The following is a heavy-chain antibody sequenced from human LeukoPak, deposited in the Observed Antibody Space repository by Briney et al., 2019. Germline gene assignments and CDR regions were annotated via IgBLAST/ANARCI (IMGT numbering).Heavy chain of an antibody. D-gene: IGHD3-22*01. CDR1: GFTFDDYG. Sequence: GGSLRLSCAASGFTFDDYGMSWVRQAPGKGLEWVSGINWNGGSTGYADSVKGRFTISRDNAKNSLYLQMNSLRAEDTGVYYCAREHPYYYDSSGTALMAEIKYYFDYWGQGTLVTVSS. CDR3: AREHPYYYDSSGTALMAEIKYYFDY. CDR2: INWNGGST. V-gene: IGHV3-20*04. J-gene: IGHJ4*02.